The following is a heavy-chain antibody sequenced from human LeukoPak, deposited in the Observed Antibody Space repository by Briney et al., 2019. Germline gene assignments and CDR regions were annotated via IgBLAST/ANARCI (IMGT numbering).Heavy chain of an antibody. J-gene: IGHJ4*02. CDR2: ISSTSSTI. Sequence: GGSLRLSCAASGFTFSSYSMNWVRQAPGKGLEWVSYISSTSSTIYYADSVKGRFTISRDNARNSLYLQMNSLRAEDTAVYYCARDGIAVAAIPLRYFDYWGQGTLVTVSS. V-gene: IGHV3-48*01. D-gene: IGHD6-19*01. CDR1: GFTFSSYS. CDR3: ARDGIAVAAIPLRYFDY.